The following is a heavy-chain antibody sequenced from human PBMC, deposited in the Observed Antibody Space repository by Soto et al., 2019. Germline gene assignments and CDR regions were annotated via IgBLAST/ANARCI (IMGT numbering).Heavy chain of an antibody. D-gene: IGHD3-10*01. CDR1: GDTFSFYT. V-gene: IGHV1-69*02. Sequence: QVQLVQSGTEVKKPGSSVKVSCKASGDTFSFYTINWVRQAPGLGLEWVGRINPIVSMSNYAQKFQGRVSMTADKYTSTAYMELRSRRSDDTAMYFCAASYGSGYRAFDYWGQGALVIVSS. CDR3: AASYGSGYRAFDY. J-gene: IGHJ4*02. CDR2: INPIVSMS.